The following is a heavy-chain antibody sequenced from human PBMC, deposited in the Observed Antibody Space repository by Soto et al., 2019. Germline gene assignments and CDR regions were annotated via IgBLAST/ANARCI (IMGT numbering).Heavy chain of an antibody. Sequence: SETLSLTCAVSSGSISSSNWWSWVRQPPGKGLEWIGEIYHSGSTNYNPSLKSRVTISVDKSKNQFSLKLSSVTAADTAVYYCAGDYYDFWSGTSGGFDPWGQGTLVTVSS. CDR2: IYHSGST. J-gene: IGHJ5*02. CDR1: SGSISSSNW. V-gene: IGHV4-4*02. D-gene: IGHD3-3*01. CDR3: AGDYYDFWSGTSGGFDP.